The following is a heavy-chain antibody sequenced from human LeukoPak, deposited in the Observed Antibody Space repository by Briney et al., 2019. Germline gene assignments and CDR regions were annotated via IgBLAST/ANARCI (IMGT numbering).Heavy chain of an antibody. CDR3: AKDDFWPYDTSS. D-gene: IGHD3/OR15-3a*01. Sequence: GSLRLSCAASGFTFSSYGMHWVRQAPGKGLEWVAFIRYDGSNKYYADSVKGRFTISRDNSKNTLYLQMNSLRAEDTAVYYCAKDDFWPYDTSSGGQGTLVTVSS. V-gene: IGHV3-30*02. CDR2: IRYDGSNK. CDR1: GFTFSSYG. J-gene: IGHJ4*02.